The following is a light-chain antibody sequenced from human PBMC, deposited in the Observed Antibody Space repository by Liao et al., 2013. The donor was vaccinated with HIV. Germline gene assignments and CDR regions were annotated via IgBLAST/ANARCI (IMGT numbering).Light chain of an antibody. CDR3: QVWDSNSYHVV. V-gene: IGLV3-21*01. CDR1: NIGRRS. Sequence: SYVLTQSPSVSVAPGQTAEITCRGNNIGRRSVHWYQQKPGQAPLLVMYYDSDRPSQIPERFSGSNPGYAAILTISGVEAGDEAAYYCQVWDSNSYHVVFGGGTNLTVL. CDR2: YDS. J-gene: IGLJ2*01.